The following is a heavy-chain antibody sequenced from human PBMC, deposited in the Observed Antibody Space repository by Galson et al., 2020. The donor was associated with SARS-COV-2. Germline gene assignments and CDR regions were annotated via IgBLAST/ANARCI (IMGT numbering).Heavy chain of an antibody. J-gene: IGHJ4*02. D-gene: IGHD1-1*01. V-gene: IGHV4-39*01. CDR3: ARQPWNKNYPTFDQ. CDR2: IYLSGST. CDR1: GGSISTSNYY. Sequence: SETLSLTCTVSGGSISTSNYYWAWIRQPPGKRLAWIGNIYLSGSTSYNPSVKSRVTISIDTTKNQFSLKLDSVTATDTAVYYCARQPWNKNYPTFDQWGQGTLVTVSS.